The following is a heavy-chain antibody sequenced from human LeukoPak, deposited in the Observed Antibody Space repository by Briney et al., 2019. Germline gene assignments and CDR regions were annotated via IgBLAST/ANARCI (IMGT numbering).Heavy chain of an antibody. CDR3: ARGVYTSNF. J-gene: IGHJ3*01. Sequence: PGGSLRLSCAASGFTFSRYSMTWVRQAPGKGLEWVANIKQDGGEKYYVDSVRGRFTISRDNAKNSLYLQMNSLRVEDTAVYYCARGVYTSNFWGQGTMVTVSS. D-gene: IGHD6-13*01. V-gene: IGHV3-7*02. CDR2: IKQDGGEK. CDR1: GFTFSRYS.